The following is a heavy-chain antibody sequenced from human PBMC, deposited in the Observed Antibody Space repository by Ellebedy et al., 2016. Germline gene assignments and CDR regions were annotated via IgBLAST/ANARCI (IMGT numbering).Heavy chain of an antibody. CDR1: EFALQNYG. Sequence: GGSLRLSXVASEFALQNYGMHWVRQAPGKGLEWVGMSRPEGRDHFYADSVKGRITISRDNSKNTLCLQMNSLRAEDTAVYYCAVRLRGRPTWGQGILVTVSS. J-gene: IGHJ4*02. V-gene: IGHV3-33*03. CDR2: SRPEGRDH. CDR3: AVRLRGRPT. D-gene: IGHD4-17*01.